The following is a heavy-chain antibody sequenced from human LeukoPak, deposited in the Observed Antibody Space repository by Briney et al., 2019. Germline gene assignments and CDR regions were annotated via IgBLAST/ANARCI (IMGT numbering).Heavy chain of an antibody. CDR1: GFTFSSYA. CDR3: AKDFYYYDSSGYYRHPYYFDY. Sequence: GGSLRLSCAASGFTFSSYATSWVRQAPGKGLEWVSAISGSGGSTYYADSVKGRFTISRDNSKNTLYLQMNSLRAEDTAVYYCAKDFYYYDSSGYYRHPYYFDYWGQGTLVTVSS. D-gene: IGHD3-22*01. V-gene: IGHV3-23*01. J-gene: IGHJ4*02. CDR2: ISGSGGST.